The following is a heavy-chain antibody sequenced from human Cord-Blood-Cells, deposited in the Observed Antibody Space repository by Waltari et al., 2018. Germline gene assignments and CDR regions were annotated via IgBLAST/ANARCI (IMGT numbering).Heavy chain of an antibody. J-gene: IGHJ3*02. D-gene: IGHD6-13*01. CDR1: GGSFSGYY. Sequence: QVQLQQWGAGLLKPSETLSLTCAVSGGSFSGYYWSWIRQPPGKGLEWIGEINHSGSTNYNPSLKSRVTISVDTSKNQFSLKLSSVTAADTAVYYCARRYSSSWYADAFDIWGQGTMVTVSS. CDR2: INHSGST. V-gene: IGHV4-34*01. CDR3: ARRYSSSWYADAFDI.